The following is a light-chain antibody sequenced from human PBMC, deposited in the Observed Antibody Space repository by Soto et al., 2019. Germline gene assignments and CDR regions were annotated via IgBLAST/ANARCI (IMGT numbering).Light chain of an antibody. CDR2: GAS. V-gene: IGKV1-27*01. Sequence: DIQMTQSPSSLTAYIGDRVTISCRASQGFSNSLAWYQQKPGKVPTLLIYGASILQSGVPSRFSGSGSGTEFTLTISCLQPEDVATYFCQKYDSAPLTFGGGTKVEIK. CDR1: QGFSNS. J-gene: IGKJ4*01. CDR3: QKYDSAPLT.